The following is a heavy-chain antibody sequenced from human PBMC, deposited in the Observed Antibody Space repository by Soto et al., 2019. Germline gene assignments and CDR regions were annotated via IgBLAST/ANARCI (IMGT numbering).Heavy chain of an antibody. CDR1: GFTVSSNY. CDR3: ASGDPAKYSSSSLYY. CDR2: IYSGGST. D-gene: IGHD6-6*01. J-gene: IGHJ4*02. Sequence: EVQLVESGGGLIQPGGSLRLSCAASGFTVSSNYMSWVRQAPGKGLEWVSVIYSGGSTYYADSVKGRFTISRDNSKNTLYLQMNSLRAEDTAVYYCASGDPAKYSSSSLYYWGQGTLVTVSS. V-gene: IGHV3-53*01.